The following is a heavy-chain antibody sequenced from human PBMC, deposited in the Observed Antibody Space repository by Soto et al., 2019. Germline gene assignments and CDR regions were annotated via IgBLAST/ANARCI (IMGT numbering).Heavy chain of an antibody. CDR2: ISSSSSTI. CDR1: GVTFSSYS. J-gene: IGHJ5*02. Sequence: QPWGSLRLSCAASGVTFSSYSMNGVRQAPRKGLEWVSYISSSSSTIYYADSVKGRFTISRDNTKNSLYLQMNSLRAEDTAVYYCARVGLQRFDPWGQGTLVTVSS. V-gene: IGHV3-48*01. CDR3: ARVGLQRFDP.